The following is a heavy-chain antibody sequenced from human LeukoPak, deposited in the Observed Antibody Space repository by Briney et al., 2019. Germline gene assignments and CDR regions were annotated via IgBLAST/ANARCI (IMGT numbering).Heavy chain of an antibody. CDR3: ARDSGTFAY. V-gene: IGHV3-48*03. D-gene: IGHD1-26*01. J-gene: IGHJ4*02. CDR1: GFTFSSYA. CDR2: ISLSGNSI. Sequence: GGSLRLSCAASGFTFSSYAMSWVRQAPGKGLEWISYISLSGNSIYYADSVKGRFTISRDNAKNSLYLQMNSLRAEDTAVYYCARDSGTFAYWGQGTLVTVSS.